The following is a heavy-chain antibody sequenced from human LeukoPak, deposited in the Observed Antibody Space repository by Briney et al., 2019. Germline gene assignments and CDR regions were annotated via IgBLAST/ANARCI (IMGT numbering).Heavy chain of an antibody. CDR1: GFTFSSYG. V-gene: IGHV3-30*03. D-gene: IGHD1-26*01. CDR3: ARPKWELPEYYFDY. CDR2: ISYDGSNK. J-gene: IGHJ4*02. Sequence: GGSLRLSCAASGFTFSSYGMHWVRKAPGKGLEWVAVISYDGSNKYYADSVKGRFTISRDNSKNTLYLQMNSLRAEDTAVYYCARPKWELPEYYFDYWGQGTLVTVSS.